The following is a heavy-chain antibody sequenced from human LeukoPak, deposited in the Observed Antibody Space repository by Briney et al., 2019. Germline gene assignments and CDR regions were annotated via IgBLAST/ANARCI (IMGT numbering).Heavy chain of an antibody. Sequence: ASVKVSCKASGYTFTGYYLHWVRQAPGQGLEWMGWINPNSGGTNYAQTFQGRVTMTRDTSISTAYMELSRLRSDDTAVYYCARGHYDSRGYYHIDYWGQGTLVTVSS. CDR3: ARGHYDSRGYYHIDY. CDR2: INPNSGGT. J-gene: IGHJ4*02. D-gene: IGHD3-22*01. CDR1: GYTFTGYY. V-gene: IGHV1-2*02.